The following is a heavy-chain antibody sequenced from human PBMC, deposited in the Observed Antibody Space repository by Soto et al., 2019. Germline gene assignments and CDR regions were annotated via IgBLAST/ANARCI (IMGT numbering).Heavy chain of an antibody. D-gene: IGHD3-10*01. CDR2: ISDNGGST. V-gene: IGHV3-23*01. CDR3: AKDYGSGSYGP. Sequence: EVQLLESGGGLVQPGGSLRLSCAASGFTFSDYPMGWVRQAPGKGLEWVSSISDNGGSTYYADSVKGRFTISRDNSKNTLYIQVNSLRAEDTAVYYCAKDYGSGSYGPWGQGALVTGSS. J-gene: IGHJ5*02. CDR1: GFTFSDYP.